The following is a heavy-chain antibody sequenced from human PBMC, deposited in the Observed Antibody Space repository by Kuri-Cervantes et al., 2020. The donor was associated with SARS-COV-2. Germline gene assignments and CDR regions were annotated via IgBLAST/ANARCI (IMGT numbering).Heavy chain of an antibody. J-gene: IGHJ3*02. V-gene: IGHV1-2*04. CDR2: INPNSGGT. CDR1: GYTFTGYY. Sequence: ASVKVSCKASGYTFTGYYMHWVRQAPGQGLERMGWINPNSGGTNYAQKFQGWVTMTRDTSISTVYMELSRLSSDDTAVYYCARCTAFRGIGVIYQGGGFDIWGQGTMVTVSS. D-gene: IGHD3-22*01. CDR3: ARCTAFRGIGVIYQGGGFDI.